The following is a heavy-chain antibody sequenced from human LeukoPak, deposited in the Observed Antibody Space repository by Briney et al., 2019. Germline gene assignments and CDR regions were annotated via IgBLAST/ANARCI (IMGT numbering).Heavy chain of an antibody. D-gene: IGHD3-22*01. Sequence: GGSLRLSCAASGFTFSSYAMSWVRQAPGKGLEWVSAISGSGGSTYYADSVKGRFTISRDNSKNTLYLQMNSLRAEDTAVYDCATTNYDSSLLAGWFDPWGQGTLVTVSS. J-gene: IGHJ5*02. CDR2: ISGSGGST. V-gene: IGHV3-23*01. CDR3: ATTNYDSSLLAGWFDP. CDR1: GFTFSSYA.